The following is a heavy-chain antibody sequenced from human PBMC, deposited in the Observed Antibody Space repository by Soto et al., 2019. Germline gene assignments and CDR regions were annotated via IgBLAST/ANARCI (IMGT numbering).Heavy chain of an antibody. J-gene: IGHJ5*02. D-gene: IGHD6-6*01. Sequence: GGSLRLSCAASGFTFSSYEMNWVRQAPGKGLEWVSYISSSGSTIYYADSVKGRFTISRDNAKNSLYLQMNSLRAEDAAVYYCAGELIAARWFDTWGQGTLVTVSS. V-gene: IGHV3-48*03. CDR1: GFTFSSYE. CDR3: AGELIAARWFDT. CDR2: ISSSGSTI.